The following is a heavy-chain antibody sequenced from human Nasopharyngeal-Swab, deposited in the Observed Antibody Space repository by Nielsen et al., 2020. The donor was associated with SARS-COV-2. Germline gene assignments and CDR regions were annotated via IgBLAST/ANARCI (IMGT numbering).Heavy chain of an antibody. CDR3: ARVAAGGFDWYSRYYGMDV. D-gene: IGHD3-9*01. Sequence: ESLNISCAASGFTCSSYWMSWVRQAPGKGLEWVANIKQVGSEKYYVDSVKGRFTISRDNSKNTLYLQMNSLRAEDTAVYYCARVAAGGFDWYSRYYGMDVWGQGTTVTVSS. CDR2: IKQVGSEK. V-gene: IGHV3-7*03. CDR1: GFTCSSYW. J-gene: IGHJ6*02.